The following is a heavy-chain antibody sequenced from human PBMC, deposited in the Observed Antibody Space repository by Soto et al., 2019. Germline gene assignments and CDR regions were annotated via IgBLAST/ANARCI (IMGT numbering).Heavy chain of an antibody. D-gene: IGHD3-16*01. V-gene: IGHV4-59*01. Sequence: PSETLSLTCNVSGGSIGSYYLNWLRQPAGKGLEWIGYVYYTGSTNYNPSLEGRATISVDSSKNQVSLNLRSVTAADSATYYCARVITYHYGMDAWGQGITVTVYS. J-gene: IGHJ6*02. CDR3: ARVITYHYGMDA. CDR2: VYYTGST. CDR1: GGSIGSYY.